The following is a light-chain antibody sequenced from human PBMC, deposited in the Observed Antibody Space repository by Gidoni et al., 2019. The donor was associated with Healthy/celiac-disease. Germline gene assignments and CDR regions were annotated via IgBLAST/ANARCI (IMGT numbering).Light chain of an antibody. CDR2: AAS. Sequence: DIQMNQSPSYPSASAGDRVTITCRASQGISNYLAWYQQKPGKVPKLLIYAASTLQSGVPSLFSCSGSGTDFTLTISSLQLEDVATDYCQKYNSAPRTFGQXTKVEIK. CDR1: QGISNY. CDR3: QKYNSAPRT. J-gene: IGKJ1*01. V-gene: IGKV1-27*01.